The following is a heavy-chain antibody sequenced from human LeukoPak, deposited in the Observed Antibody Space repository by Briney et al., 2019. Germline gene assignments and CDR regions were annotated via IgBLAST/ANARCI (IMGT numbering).Heavy chain of an antibody. D-gene: IGHD1-26*01. V-gene: IGHV4-34*01. CDR2: INHSGST. J-gene: IGHJ4*02. CDR1: GGSISPYY. CDR3: ASWGATHHYYDS. Sequence: KTSETLSLTCTVSGGSISPYYWSWIRQPPGKGLEWIGEINHSGSTNYNPSLKSRVTISVDTSKNQFSLKLSSVTAADTAVYYCASWGATHHYYDSWGRGTLVTVSS.